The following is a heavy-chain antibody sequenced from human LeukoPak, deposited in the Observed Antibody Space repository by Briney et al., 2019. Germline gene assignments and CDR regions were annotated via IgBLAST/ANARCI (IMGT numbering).Heavy chain of an antibody. D-gene: IGHD6-19*01. CDR2: INPNSGGT. CDR3: ARVRSGLQKRNFDY. V-gene: IGHV1-2*02. J-gene: IGHJ4*02. Sequence: ASVKVSCKASGYTFTGYYMHWVRQAPGQGLEWMGWINPNSGGTNHAQKFHGRVTMTRDTSISTAYMELSRLRSDDTAVYYCARVRSGLQKRNFDYWGQGTLVTVSS. CDR1: GYTFTGYY.